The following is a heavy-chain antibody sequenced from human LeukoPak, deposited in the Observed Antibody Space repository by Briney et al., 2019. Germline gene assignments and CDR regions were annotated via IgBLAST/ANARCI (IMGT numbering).Heavy chain of an antibody. CDR3: AKGDYGDYFFDY. V-gene: IGHV3-30*02. J-gene: IGHJ4*02. D-gene: IGHD4-17*01. Sequence: PGGSLGLSCAASGFTFSSYGMHWVRQAPGKGLEWVAFIRYDGSNKYYADSVKGRFTVSRDNSKNTLYLQMNSLRAEDTAVYYCAKGDYGDYFFDYWGQGTLVTVSS. CDR1: GFTFSSYG. CDR2: IRYDGSNK.